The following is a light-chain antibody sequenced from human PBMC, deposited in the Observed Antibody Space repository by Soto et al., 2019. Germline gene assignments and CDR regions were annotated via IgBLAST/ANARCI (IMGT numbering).Light chain of an antibody. J-gene: IGKJ4*01. Sequence: EIVLTQSPATLSLSPGERATLSCRASQSISSHLAWYQQQPGQAPRLLIYGASNRATGIPARMSGSGSGTDVTLTISSLEPEDFAVEYWHQRINWPLTFGGGTKVEIK. CDR1: QSISSH. V-gene: IGKV3-11*01. CDR2: GAS. CDR3: HQRINWPLT.